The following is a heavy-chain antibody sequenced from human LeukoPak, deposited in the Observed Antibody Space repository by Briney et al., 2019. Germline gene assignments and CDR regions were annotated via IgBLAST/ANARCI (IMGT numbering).Heavy chain of an antibody. CDR3: ARTVGYCSGGSCYSPFTGSLDY. Sequence: GGSLRLSCAASGFTFDDYGMSWVRQAPGKGLEWVSGINWNGGSTGYADSVKGRFTISRDNAKNSLYLQMNSLRAEDTALYYCARTVGYCSGGSCYSPFTGSLDYWGQGTLVTVSS. J-gene: IGHJ4*02. D-gene: IGHD2-15*01. CDR1: GFTFDDYG. V-gene: IGHV3-20*04. CDR2: INWNGGST.